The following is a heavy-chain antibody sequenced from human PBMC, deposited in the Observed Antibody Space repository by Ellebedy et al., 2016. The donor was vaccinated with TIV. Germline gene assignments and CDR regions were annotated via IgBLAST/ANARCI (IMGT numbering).Heavy chain of an antibody. CDR2: IFMSGST. V-gene: IGHV4-4*07. CDR1: GGSFSSYY. Sequence: GSLRLXXTVSGGSFSSYYWSWIRQSAGKGLEWIGRIFMSGSTTYNPSLKNRVTMSVDASTTQVSLKLSSVTAADTAVYFCARLRQSRDRSHWYFDLWGRGTLVTVSS. CDR3: ARLRQSRDRSHWYFDL. D-gene: IGHD1-14*01. J-gene: IGHJ2*01.